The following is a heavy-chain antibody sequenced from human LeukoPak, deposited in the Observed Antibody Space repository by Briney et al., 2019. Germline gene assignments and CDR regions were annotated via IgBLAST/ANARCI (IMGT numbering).Heavy chain of an antibody. CDR1: GGSISSYY. Sequence: SETLSLTCTVSGGSISSYYWSWIRQPPGKGLEWIGYIYYSGSTNYNPSLKSRVTISVDTSKNQFSLKLSSVTAADTAVYYCACLRGPSPPDAFDIWGQGTMVTVSS. CDR3: ACLRGPSPPDAFDI. V-gene: IGHV4-59*12. CDR2: IYYSGST. D-gene: IGHD3-16*01. J-gene: IGHJ3*02.